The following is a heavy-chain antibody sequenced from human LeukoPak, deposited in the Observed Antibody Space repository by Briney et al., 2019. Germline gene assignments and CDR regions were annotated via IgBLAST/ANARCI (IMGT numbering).Heavy chain of an antibody. CDR2: INHSGST. V-gene: IGHV4-34*01. Sequence: SETLSLTCAVYGEYFSGYYWSWIRQPPGKGLEWIGEINHSGSTNYNPSLKSRVTISVDTSKNQFSLKLSSVTAADTAVYYCARVQGYYDSSGYPLDYWGQGTLVTVSS. CDR1: GEYFSGYY. CDR3: ARVQGYYDSSGYPLDY. J-gene: IGHJ4*02. D-gene: IGHD3-22*01.